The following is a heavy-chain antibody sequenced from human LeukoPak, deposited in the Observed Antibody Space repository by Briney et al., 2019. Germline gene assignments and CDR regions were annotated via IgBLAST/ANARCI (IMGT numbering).Heavy chain of an antibody. CDR2: INPNSGGT. CDR3: AREDFGGYSYGREYDY. V-gene: IGHV1-2*06. D-gene: IGHD5-18*01. J-gene: IGHJ4*02. CDR1: GYTFTGYY. Sequence: ASVKVSCKASGYTFTGYYMHWVRQAPGQGLEWMGPINPNSGGTNYAQKFQGRVTMTRDTSISTAYMELSRLRSDDTAVYYCAREDFGGYSYGREYDYWGQGTLVTVSS.